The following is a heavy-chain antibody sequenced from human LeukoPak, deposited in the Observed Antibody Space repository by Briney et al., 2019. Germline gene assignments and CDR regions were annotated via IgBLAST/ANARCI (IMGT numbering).Heavy chain of an antibody. Sequence: GASVKISCKASGYTFTSYDINWVRQATGQGLEWMGWMNPNSGNTGYAQKFRGSVTMTRNISTATAYMELSSLKSDDTAVYYCARVNTYYNGSGVSRAFHMWGQGTMVTVSS. CDR2: MNPNSGNT. D-gene: IGHD3-10*01. CDR1: GYTFTSYD. V-gene: IGHV1-8*01. CDR3: ARVNTYYNGSGVSRAFHM. J-gene: IGHJ3*02.